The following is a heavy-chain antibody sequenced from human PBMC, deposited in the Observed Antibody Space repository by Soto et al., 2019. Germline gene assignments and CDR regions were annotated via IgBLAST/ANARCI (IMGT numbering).Heavy chain of an antibody. CDR2: IWYDGSNE. Sequence: GGSLRLSCAASGFIFSSYCMHWVRQPPGKGLEWVAVIWYDGSNEYYADSVKGRFTISRDNSKNTLYLQMNSLRAEDTAVYYCARDRVIVATNAFDIWGQGTMVTVSS. D-gene: IGHD5-12*01. CDR1: GFIFSSYC. CDR3: ARDRVIVATNAFDI. J-gene: IGHJ3*02. V-gene: IGHV3-33*01.